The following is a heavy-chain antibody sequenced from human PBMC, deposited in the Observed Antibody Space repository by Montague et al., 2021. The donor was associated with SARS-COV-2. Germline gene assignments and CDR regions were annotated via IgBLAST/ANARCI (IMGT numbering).Heavy chain of an antibody. V-gene: IGHV4-38-2*02. CDR1: GFSIGSGDY. CDR3: VREKAGGVSNVFDI. D-gene: IGHD3-3*02. J-gene: IGHJ3*02. CDR2: IYHSGTT. Sequence: SETLSLTCTVSGFSIGSGDYWGWIRQPPGKGLEWIGSIYHSGTTYYNPSLQSRLTMSIDTSTNQFSLRLTSVTAADTAVFFCVREKAGGVSNVFDIWGQGTTVTVSS.